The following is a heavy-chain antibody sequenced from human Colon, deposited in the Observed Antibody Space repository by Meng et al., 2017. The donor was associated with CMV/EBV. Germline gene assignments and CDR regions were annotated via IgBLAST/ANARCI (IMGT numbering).Heavy chain of an antibody. CDR2: INPNSGAT. Sequence: SEYRLIDYYIHWVRQAPGQGLEWVGWINPNSGATNYAQKFHGSVTLTRVTSINTVYMELTSLRSDDTAVYFCARDASGSSGSYFLDYWGQGTLVTVSS. J-gene: IGHJ4*02. V-gene: IGHV1-2*04. D-gene: IGHD1-26*01. CDR1: EYRLIDYY. CDR3: ARDASGSSGSYFLDY.